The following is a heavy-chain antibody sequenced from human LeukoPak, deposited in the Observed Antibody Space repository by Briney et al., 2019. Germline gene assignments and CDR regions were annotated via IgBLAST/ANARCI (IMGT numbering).Heavy chain of an antibody. D-gene: IGHD5-18*01. V-gene: IGHV7-4-1*02. J-gene: IGHJ6*02. Sequence: ASVKVSCKASGYTFTTYAMNWVRQAPGQGLEWMGWINTNTGNPTYAQGFTGRFVFSLDTSVSTAYLQISSLKAGDTAVYYCARAGRYSYGYSYYYYGMDVWGQGTTVAVSS. CDR3: ARAGRYSYGYSYYYYGMDV. CDR1: GYTFTTYA. CDR2: INTNTGNP.